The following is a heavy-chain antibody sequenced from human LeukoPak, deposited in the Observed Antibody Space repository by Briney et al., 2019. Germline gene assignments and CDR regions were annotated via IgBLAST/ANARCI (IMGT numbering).Heavy chain of an antibody. CDR3: ARGLLDSSTWNWYFDL. V-gene: IGHV3-48*03. Sequence: GGSLRLSCAASGFTFSSYEMNWVRQAPGKGLEWVAYISDTANSIHYADSVKGRFTISRDNAKKSVSLQMNSLRVEDTAIYYCARGLLDSSTWNWYFDLWGRSTLVIVSS. CDR2: ISDTANSI. J-gene: IGHJ2*01. D-gene: IGHD6-13*01. CDR1: GFTFSSYE.